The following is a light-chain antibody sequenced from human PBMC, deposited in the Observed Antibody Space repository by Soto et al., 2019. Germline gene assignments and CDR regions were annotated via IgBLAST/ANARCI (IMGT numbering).Light chain of an antibody. CDR3: SSYTSTSSYV. Sequence: QSALTQPASVAGSPGQSITLSCTVTSSDVGGYNSVSWYQQHPGKPPKLIIYEVSNRPSGVSDRISTSKSGNTASLTISWLQAEDEADYYCSSYTSTSSYVFTTGTKGTVL. V-gene: IGLV2-14*03. CDR1: SSDVGGYNS. J-gene: IGLJ1*01. CDR2: EVS.